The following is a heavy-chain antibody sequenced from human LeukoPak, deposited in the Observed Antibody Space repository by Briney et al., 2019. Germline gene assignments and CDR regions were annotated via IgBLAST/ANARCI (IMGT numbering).Heavy chain of an antibody. CDR1: GFTFNNYP. CDR2: ISDSGGST. V-gene: IGHV3-23*01. D-gene: IGHD6-6*01. CDR3: AKDFSGYSSSSMDY. Sequence: GESLRLSCVASGFTFNNYPMSWVRQAPGKGLEWVSAISDSGGSTFYADSVKGRFTISRDNSKNTLYLQMNSLRAEDTAVYYCAKDFSGYSSSSMDYWGQGTLVTVSS. J-gene: IGHJ4*02.